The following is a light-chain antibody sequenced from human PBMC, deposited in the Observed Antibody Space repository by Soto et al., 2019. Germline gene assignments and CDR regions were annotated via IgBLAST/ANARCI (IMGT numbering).Light chain of an antibody. J-gene: IGLJ1*01. CDR1: SSDVGGYKY. Sequence: QSVLTQPASVSGSPGQSITISCTGTSSDVGGYKYVSWYQLHPGKAPKLMIYEVSNRPSGTSNRFSASKSGNTASLTISGLQAEDEADYYCFSYTSSTAYVFGTGTKVTVL. V-gene: IGLV2-14*01. CDR3: FSYTSSTAYV. CDR2: EVS.